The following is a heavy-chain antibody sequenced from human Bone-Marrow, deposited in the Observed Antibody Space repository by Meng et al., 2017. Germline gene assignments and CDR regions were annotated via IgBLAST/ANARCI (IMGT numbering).Heavy chain of an antibody. CDR3: AKVSLQATIAAAGVVWFDP. V-gene: IGHV4-4*02. Sequence: QVQLQESGPGLVKPSGTLSLTCTVSGDSISSDNWWSWVRQPPGKGLEWIGEIYHSGSTNYNPSLKSRVTISVDKSKNQFSLKLSSVTAADTAVYYCAKVSLQATIAAAGVVWFDPWGQGTLVTVSS. CDR2: IYHSGST. D-gene: IGHD6-13*01. CDR1: GDSISSDNW. J-gene: IGHJ5*02.